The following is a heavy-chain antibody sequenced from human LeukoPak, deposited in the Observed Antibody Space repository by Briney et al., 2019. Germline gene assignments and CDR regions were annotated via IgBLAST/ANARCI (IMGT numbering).Heavy chain of an antibody. CDR3: ARGTVVPAARPYHY. V-gene: IGHV4-34*01. CDR1: GGSFSGYY. CDR2: INHSGST. Sequence: SETLSLTCAVYGGSFSGYYWSWIRQPPGKGLEWIGEINHSGSTNYNPSLKRRVTISVETSKNQFSLKLSSVTAADTAVYYCARGTVVPAARPYHYWGQGTLVTVSS. J-gene: IGHJ4*02. D-gene: IGHD2-2*02.